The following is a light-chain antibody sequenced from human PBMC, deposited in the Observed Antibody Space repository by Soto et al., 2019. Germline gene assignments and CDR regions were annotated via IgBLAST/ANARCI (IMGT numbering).Light chain of an antibody. CDR1: GSDIGYFNY. V-gene: IGLV2-14*01. CDR2: EVD. CDR3: KSYAVGSTYV. J-gene: IGLJ1*01. Sequence: QSVLTQPASVSGSPGQSITISCTGTGSDIGYFNYVSWYQQQPGKAPKLRIYEVDNRPSGVSIRFSGSKSGSTASLTISGLQAEDEADYYCKSYAVGSTYVFGTGTKVTVL.